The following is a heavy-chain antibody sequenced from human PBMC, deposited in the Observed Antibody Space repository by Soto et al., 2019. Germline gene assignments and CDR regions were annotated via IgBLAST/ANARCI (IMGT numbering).Heavy chain of an antibody. CDR3: VKDPSPTRGATDDNWFYT. J-gene: IGHJ5*02. Sequence: PGGSLRLSCAASGFNFRNYAMHWVRQAPGKGLEWVAVIWSDGSEKYYGASVKGRVTISRDNFKNTVSLQMNSLRVEDTAIYYCVKDPSPTRGATDDNWFYTWGLGTLVTVSS. CDR1: GFNFRNYA. V-gene: IGHV3-33*06. CDR2: IWSDGSEK. D-gene: IGHD4-17*01.